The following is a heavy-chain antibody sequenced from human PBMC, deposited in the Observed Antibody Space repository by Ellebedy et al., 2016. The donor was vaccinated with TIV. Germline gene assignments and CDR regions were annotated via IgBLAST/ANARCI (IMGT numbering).Heavy chain of an antibody. V-gene: IGHV3-23*01. CDR1: GFTFSSFA. J-gene: IGHJ4*02. CDR3: AKGSSSGFNYDRVGFEY. D-gene: IGHD3-22*01. Sequence: GGSLRLSCAASGFTFSSFAMHWVRLAPGKGLEWPSVISGGAENTYHADSVKGRFTITRDNSKNTLYLQMNRLRAEDTAVYYCAKGSSSGFNYDRVGFEYWGQGTLVTVSS. CDR2: ISGGAENT.